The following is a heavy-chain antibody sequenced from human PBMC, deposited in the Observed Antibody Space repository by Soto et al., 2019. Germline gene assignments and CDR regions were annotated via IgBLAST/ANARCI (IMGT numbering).Heavy chain of an antibody. J-gene: IGHJ4*02. CDR1: GFTFNSYA. Sequence: GGSLRLSCAVSGFTFNSYAMTWVRQAPGKGLEWVSSIRDWDNREDYADSVKGRFTISRDNSRNTVYLQMNSLRVEDTAMYYWARDFGWDNYRNAPHFGYWGQGILVTVSS. D-gene: IGHD3-16*02. CDR3: ARDFGWDNYRNAPHFGY. V-gene: IGHV3-23*01. CDR2: IRDWDNRE.